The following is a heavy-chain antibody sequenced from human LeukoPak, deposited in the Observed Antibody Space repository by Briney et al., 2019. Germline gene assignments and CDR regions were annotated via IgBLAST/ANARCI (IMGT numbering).Heavy chain of an antibody. CDR2: IYYSGST. J-gene: IGHJ4*02. CDR1: GGSISSYY. V-gene: IGHV4-59*01. CDR3: ARYSIAAAGREYYFDY. D-gene: IGHD6-13*01. Sequence: TSETLSLTCTVSGGSISSYYWSWIRQPPGKGLEWIGYIYYSGSTNYNPSLKSRVTISVDTSKNQFPLKLSSVTAADTAVYYCARYSIAAAGREYYFDYWGQGTLVTVSS.